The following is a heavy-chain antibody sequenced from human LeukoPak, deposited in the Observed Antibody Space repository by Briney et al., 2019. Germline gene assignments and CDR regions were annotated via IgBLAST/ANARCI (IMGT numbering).Heavy chain of an antibody. V-gene: IGHV3-23*01. CDR3: AKDLNWGGGY. CDR2: IGGSGSNT. D-gene: IGHD7-27*01. Sequence: TGGSLRLSCAASGLTFSSCAMAWVRQAPGKGLEWVSGIGGSGSNTYYADSVKGRFTISRDNSKNTLYLQMNSLRADDTAIYYCAKDLNWGGGYWGQGTLVTVSS. CDR1: GLTFSSCA. J-gene: IGHJ4*02.